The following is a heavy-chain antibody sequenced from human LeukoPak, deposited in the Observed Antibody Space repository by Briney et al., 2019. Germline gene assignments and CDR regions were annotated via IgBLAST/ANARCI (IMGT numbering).Heavy chain of an antibody. CDR2: INHRGST. CDR1: GGSFSGYY. CDR3: ARHRYYMDV. Sequence: SETLSLTCAVYGGSFSGYYWSWIRQPPGKGLEWIGEINHRGSTNYNPSLKSRVTISVDTSKNHFPLKLTSVTAADTAVYYCARHRYYMDVWGKGTTVTISS. J-gene: IGHJ6*03. V-gene: IGHV4-34*01.